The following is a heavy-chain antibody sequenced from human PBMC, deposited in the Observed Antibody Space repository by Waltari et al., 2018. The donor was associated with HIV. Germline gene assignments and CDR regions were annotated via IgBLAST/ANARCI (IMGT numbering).Heavy chain of an antibody. J-gene: IGHJ4*02. V-gene: IGHV3-49*03. CDR1: GFNFGDYA. CDR3: TRDRGNYDTSGYYRY. Sequence: EVQLVESGGGLVQPGRSLRLSCTASGFNFGDYAMSWFRPAPGTGLEWVGFIRSKAYGGTAEYVASVQGRFVISRDDSKSIAYLQMNSLKIEDTAWYYCTRDRGNYDTSGYYRYWGQGTLVTVSS. CDR2: IRSKAYGGTA. D-gene: IGHD3-22*01.